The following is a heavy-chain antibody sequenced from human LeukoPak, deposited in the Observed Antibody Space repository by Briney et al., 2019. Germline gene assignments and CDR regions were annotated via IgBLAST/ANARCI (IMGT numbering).Heavy chain of an antibody. CDR3: ARFRRWLGYFDY. D-gene: IGHD6-19*01. Sequence: SETLSLTCTVSGGSISNSGFYWGWNRQPPGKGLVWIGNVYYSGSTYYNSSLKSRVTMSVDTSKNQFSLKLSSVTAADTAVYYCARFRRWLGYFDYWGQGTLVIVSS. J-gene: IGHJ4*02. CDR2: VYYSGST. CDR1: GGSISNSGFY. V-gene: IGHV4-39*01.